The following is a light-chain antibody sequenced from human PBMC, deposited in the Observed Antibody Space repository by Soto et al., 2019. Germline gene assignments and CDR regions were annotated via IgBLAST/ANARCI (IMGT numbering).Light chain of an antibody. J-gene: IGLJ2*01. CDR1: SSDIGASNS. Sequence: QSVLTQPPSASGSPGQSVTISCAGSSSDIGASNSVSWYQQHPGKAPKLLISEVTKRPSGVPDRFSGSKSANTASLTISGLQADDEADYYCGSKAGSNKHVVFGGGTKLTVL. CDR3: GSKAGSNKHVV. V-gene: IGLV2-8*01. CDR2: EVT.